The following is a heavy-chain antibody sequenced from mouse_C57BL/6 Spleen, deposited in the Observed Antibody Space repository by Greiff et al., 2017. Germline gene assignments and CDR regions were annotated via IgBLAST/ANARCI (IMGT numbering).Heavy chain of an antibody. CDR2: IDPANGNT. Sequence: EVQLLESVAELVRPGASVKLSCTASGFNIKNTYMHWVQQRPEQGLEWIGRIDPANGNTTSAPKFQGKATITADTSSNTAYLELRSLKSEDTAIYYCARTTVGAKDFDYWGQGTTLTVSS. D-gene: IGHD1-1*01. CDR1: GFNIKNTY. V-gene: IGHV14-3*01. CDR3: ARTTVGAKDFDY. J-gene: IGHJ2*01.